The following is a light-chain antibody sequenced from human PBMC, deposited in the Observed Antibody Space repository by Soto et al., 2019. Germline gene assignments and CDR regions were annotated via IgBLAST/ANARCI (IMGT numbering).Light chain of an antibody. J-gene: IGLJ2*01. Sequence: QSVLTQPASVSGSPGQSITISCTGTSSDVGSYNLVSWYQQHPGKAPKLMIYEGSKRPSGVSNRFSGSKSGNTASLTISGLQAEDEADYYCCSYAGNNTFVVFGGGTKLTVL. CDR1: SSDVGSYNL. CDR3: CSYAGNNTFVV. V-gene: IGLV2-23*03. CDR2: EGS.